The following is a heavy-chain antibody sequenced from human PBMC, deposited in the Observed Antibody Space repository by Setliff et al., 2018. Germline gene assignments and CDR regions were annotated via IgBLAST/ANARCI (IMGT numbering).Heavy chain of an antibody. D-gene: IGHD1-1*01. Sequence: SETLSLTCAAYGGTFSDYHWTWIRQSPEKGLEWIGEINHRGSTNYNPSLKSRVTISLDTSNNQFSLSLSSVTAADTAVYYCARTGTYRYFDYWGQGTRVTVSS. CDR1: GGTFSDYH. CDR2: INHRGST. V-gene: IGHV4-34*01. J-gene: IGHJ4*02. CDR3: ARTGTYRYFDY.